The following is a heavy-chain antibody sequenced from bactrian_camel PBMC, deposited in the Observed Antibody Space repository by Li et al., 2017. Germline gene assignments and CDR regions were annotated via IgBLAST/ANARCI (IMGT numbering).Heavy chain of an antibody. CDR1: KVTRSTHW. Sequence: HVQLVESGGALVQPGGSLRLSCASSKVTRSTHWMYWVRQAPGKGLEWVSAISASGGTTIYADSVKGRFTVSRDKLKNALNLQLYSLKPEDTARYYCADVRGMQWVQCQADFGYWGQGTQVTVS. J-gene: IGHJ6*01. CDR2: ISASGGTT. D-gene: IGHD3*01. V-gene: IGHV3S1*01. CDR3: ADVRGMQWVQCQADFGY.